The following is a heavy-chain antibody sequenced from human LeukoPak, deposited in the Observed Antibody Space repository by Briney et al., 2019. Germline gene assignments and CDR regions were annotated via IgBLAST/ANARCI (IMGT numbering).Heavy chain of an antibody. D-gene: IGHD1-7*01. J-gene: IGHJ4*02. Sequence: GRSLRLSCAASGFTFSSYGVHWVRQAPGKGLEWVAVIWYDGSNKYYADSVKGRFTISRDNSKNTLYLQMNSLRAEDTAVYYCAKVGSTGTTSPFDYWGQGTLVTVSS. CDR1: GFTFSSYG. CDR3: AKVGSTGTTSPFDY. V-gene: IGHV3-33*06. CDR2: IWYDGSNK.